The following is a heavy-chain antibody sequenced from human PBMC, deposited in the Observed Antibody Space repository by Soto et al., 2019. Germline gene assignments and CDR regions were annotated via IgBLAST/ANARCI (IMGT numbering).Heavy chain of an antibody. CDR2: INPSGGST. CDR3: AREVERRYSYGYLEY. J-gene: IGHJ4*02. V-gene: IGHV1-46*01. CDR1: GYTFTSYY. D-gene: IGHD5-18*01. Sequence: QVQLVQSGAEVKKPGASVKVSCKASGYTFTSYYMHWLRQTPGQALEWMGIINPSGGSTSYAQKCQGKDTITRETSQRTVYIELSSLRPEHTAVYYCAREVERRYSYGYLEYWGQGTEITVSS.